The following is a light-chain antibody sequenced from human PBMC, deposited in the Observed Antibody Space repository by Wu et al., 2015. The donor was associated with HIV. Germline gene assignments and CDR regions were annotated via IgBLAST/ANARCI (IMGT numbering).Light chain of an antibody. CDR3: QQYHDWPLT. CDR1: QSVTRN. J-gene: IGKJ4*01. Sequence: EIVMTQSPATLSLSPGERATLSCRASQSVTRNLAWYQQKPGQAPRVLMYGASTRATDIPARFSGSGSGTEFTLTISSLQSEDFAVYFCQQYHDWPLTFGGGTKVEIK. V-gene: IGKV3-15*01. CDR2: GAS.